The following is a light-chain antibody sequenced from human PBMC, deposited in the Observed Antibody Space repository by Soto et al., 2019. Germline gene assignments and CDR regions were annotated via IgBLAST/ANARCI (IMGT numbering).Light chain of an antibody. J-gene: IGKJ1*01. CDR1: QSVSNN. CDR2: GAS. Sequence: ETVMTQSPATLSVSPGERATLSCRASQSVSNNLAWYHQKPGQAPRLLIYGASTRATGIPARFSGSGSGTEFTLTISSLQSEDFAVYYCQQYNNWPQAFGQGTKVEIK. V-gene: IGKV3-15*01. CDR3: QQYNNWPQA.